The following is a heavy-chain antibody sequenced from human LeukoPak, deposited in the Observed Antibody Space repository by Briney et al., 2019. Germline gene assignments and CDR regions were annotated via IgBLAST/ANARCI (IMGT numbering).Heavy chain of an antibody. J-gene: IGHJ4*02. CDR2: IYWDDGR. Sequence: KESGPTLVKPTQTLTLTCTFSGFSLSTSGVGVGWIRQPPGKALEWLALIYWDDGRRYSPSLKSRLTITKDTSKNQVVLTMTNMDPVDTATYYCAHRQVYYYGSGSYGYFDYWGQGTLVTVSS. D-gene: IGHD3-10*01. CDR1: GFSLSTSGVG. CDR3: AHRQVYYYGSGSYGYFDY. V-gene: IGHV2-5*02.